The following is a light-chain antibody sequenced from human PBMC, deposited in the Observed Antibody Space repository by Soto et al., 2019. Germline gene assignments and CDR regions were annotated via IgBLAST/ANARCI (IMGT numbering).Light chain of an antibody. CDR3: QQYYSAPET. CDR2: WAS. V-gene: IGKV4-1*01. CDR1: QSVLYSSNNKNN. J-gene: IGKJ1*01. Sequence: DIVMTQSPDSQAVSLGERASINCKSSQSVLYSSNNKNNLAWYQQKPGQPPKLLIYWASTRESGVPDRFSGSGSGTDFTLTISGLQAEDVAVYYCQQYYSAPETFGQGTKVEIK.